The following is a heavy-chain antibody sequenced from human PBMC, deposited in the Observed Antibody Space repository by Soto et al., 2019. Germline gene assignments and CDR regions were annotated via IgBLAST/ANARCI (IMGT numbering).Heavy chain of an antibody. Sequence: QITLKESGPTLVKPTQTLTLTCTFSGFSLSSTRMAVGWIRQPPGKALEWLALIYWDDDKRYSPFLKSRLTIPQDTPKNQGGLNMSNLGPGETAKLFRAPHGRGCLRVLLCLRGQG. CDR3: APHGRGCLRVLLCL. V-gene: IGHV2-5*02. J-gene: IGHJ4*01. CDR1: GFSLSSTRMA. CDR2: IYWDDDK. D-gene: IGHD2-15*01.